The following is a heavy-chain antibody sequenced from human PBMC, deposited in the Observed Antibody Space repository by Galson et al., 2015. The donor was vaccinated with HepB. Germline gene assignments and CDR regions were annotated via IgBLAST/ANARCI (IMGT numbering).Heavy chain of an antibody. Sequence: ETLSLTCAVYGGSFSGYYWSWIRQPPGKGLEWIGEINHSGSTNYNPSLKSRVTISVDTSKNQYSLKLSSVTAADTAVYYCARSRTDSSSWARGGYYYYYYGMDVWGQGTTVTVSS. D-gene: IGHD6-13*01. CDR3: ARSRTDSSSWARGGYYYYYYGMDV. CDR2: INHSGST. CDR1: GGSFSGYY. V-gene: IGHV4-34*01. J-gene: IGHJ6*02.